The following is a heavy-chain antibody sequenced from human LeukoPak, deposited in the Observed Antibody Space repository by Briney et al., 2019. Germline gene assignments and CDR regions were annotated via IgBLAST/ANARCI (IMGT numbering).Heavy chain of an antibody. CDR3: ARAGYYYDSSGYYYVYAFDI. Sequence: ASVKVSCKASGYTFTGYYMHWVRQAPGQGLEWMGWINPNSGGTNYAQKFQGRVTMTRDTSISTAYMELSSLRSEDTAVYYCARAGYYYDSSGYYYVYAFDIWGQGTMVTVSS. CDR1: GYTFTGYY. V-gene: IGHV1-2*02. D-gene: IGHD3-22*01. CDR2: INPNSGGT. J-gene: IGHJ3*02.